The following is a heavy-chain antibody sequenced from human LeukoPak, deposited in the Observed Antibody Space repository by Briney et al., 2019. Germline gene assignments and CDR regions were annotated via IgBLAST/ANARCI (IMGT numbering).Heavy chain of an antibody. Sequence: ASVKVSCKASGYTFTNYGISWVRQAPGQGLEWMGWISGYNGNTNYAQKFQGRITMTTDTSTSTGYMELRSPRSDDTAVYYCARDLKMGYSSGRYSWGTGSSNDYWGQGTLVTVFS. CDR3: ARDLKMGYSSGRYSWGTGSSNDY. CDR1: GYTFTNYG. CDR2: ISGYNGNT. D-gene: IGHD6-19*01. J-gene: IGHJ4*02. V-gene: IGHV1-18*01.